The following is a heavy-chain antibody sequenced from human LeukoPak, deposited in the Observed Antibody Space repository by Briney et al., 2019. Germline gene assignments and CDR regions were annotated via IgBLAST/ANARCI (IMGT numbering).Heavy chain of an antibody. V-gene: IGHV1-69*05. Sequence: SVKVSYKASGGTFSSYAISWVRQAPGQGLEWMGGVIPIFGTANYAQKFQGRVTITTDESTSTAYMELSSLRSEDTAVYYCARDLLISSWYHLFSGAFDPWGQGTLVTVSS. D-gene: IGHD6-13*01. CDR3: ARDLLISSWYHLFSGAFDP. J-gene: IGHJ5*02. CDR2: VIPIFGTA. CDR1: GGTFSSYA.